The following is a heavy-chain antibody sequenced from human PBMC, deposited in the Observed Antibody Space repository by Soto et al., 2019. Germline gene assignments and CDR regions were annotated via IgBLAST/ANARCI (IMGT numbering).Heavy chain of an antibody. CDR3: ARDLQQLGRYYYYGMDV. J-gene: IGHJ6*02. CDR2: INPSFGTT. D-gene: IGHD6-6*01. Sequence: GASVKVSCKASGYTFTSYYMHWVRQAPGQGLEWMGIINPSFGTTSYAQKFQGRVTMTTDESTSTAYMELSSLRSEDTAVYYCARDLQQLGRYYYYGMDVWGQGTTVTVSS. V-gene: IGHV1-46*01. CDR1: GYTFTSYY.